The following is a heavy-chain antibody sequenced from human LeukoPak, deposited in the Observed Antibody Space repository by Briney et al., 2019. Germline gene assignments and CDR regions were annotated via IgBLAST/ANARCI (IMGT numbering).Heavy chain of an antibody. D-gene: IGHD4-17*01. CDR1: RYTFTSYY. CDR3: ARGASDYGDYVGAFDI. V-gene: IGHV1-46*01. Sequence: GASVKVSCKASRYTFTSYYMHWVRQAPGQGLEWMGIINPSGGSTSYAQKFQGRVTMTRDTSTSTVYMELSSLRSEDTAVYYCARGASDYGDYVGAFDIWGQGTMVTVSS. CDR2: INPSGGST. J-gene: IGHJ3*02.